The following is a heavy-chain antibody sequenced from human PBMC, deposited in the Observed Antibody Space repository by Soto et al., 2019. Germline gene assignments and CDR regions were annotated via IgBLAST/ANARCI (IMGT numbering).Heavy chain of an antibody. CDR3: AREGMGFSNWFDP. Sequence: PGGSLRLSCAASGFTFSSYWMHWVRQAPGKGLVWVSRMNSDGGDTYYADSVKGRFTISRDNARNTVYLQMNSLRVEDTAVYYCAREGMGFSNWFDPRGQGTLVTVSS. D-gene: IGHD2-8*01. CDR1: GFTFSSYW. CDR2: MNSDGGDT. V-gene: IGHV3-74*01. J-gene: IGHJ5*02.